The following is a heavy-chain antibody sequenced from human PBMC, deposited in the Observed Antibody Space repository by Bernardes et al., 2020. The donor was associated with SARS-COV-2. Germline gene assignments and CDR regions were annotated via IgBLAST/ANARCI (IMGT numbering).Heavy chain of an antibody. D-gene: IGHD6-6*01. CDR3: VRDPIAARPIFDY. V-gene: IGHV3-7*05. J-gene: IGHJ4*02. CDR1: GFTFSRYW. CDR2: INQDGSEM. Sequence: GGSLRLSCAASGFTFSRYWMSWVRQAPGKGLEWVANINQDGSEMYYLDSVKGRFTISRDNAENSLSLQMSGLRAEDTAVYYCVRDPIAARPIFDYWEQGTLVTVSS.